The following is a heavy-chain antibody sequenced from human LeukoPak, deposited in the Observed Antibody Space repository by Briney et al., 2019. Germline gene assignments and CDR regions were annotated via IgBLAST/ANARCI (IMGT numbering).Heavy chain of an antibody. J-gene: IGHJ5*02. CDR3: ATGVLSGYSSGWYWFDP. Sequence: ASGKVSCKASGYTFTSYYMHWVRQAPGQGLEWMGIINPSGGSTSYAQKFQGRVTMTRDTSTSTVYMELSSLRSEDTAVYYCATGVLSGYSSGWYWFDPWGQGTLVTVSS. CDR2: INPSGGST. D-gene: IGHD6-19*01. V-gene: IGHV1-46*01. CDR1: GYTFTSYY.